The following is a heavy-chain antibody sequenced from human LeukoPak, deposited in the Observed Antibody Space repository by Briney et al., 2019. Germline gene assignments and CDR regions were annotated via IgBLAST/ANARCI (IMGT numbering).Heavy chain of an antibody. CDR2: IYYSGST. D-gene: IGHD3-10*01. CDR3: ARDGRRTGGWLDP. V-gene: IGHV4-39*02. CDR1: GGSISSGSYY. Sequence: SETLSLTCTVSGGSISSGSYYWGWIRQPPGRGLEWIGSIYYSGSTYYNPSLKSRVTIFIDTSKNQFSLRLSSVTAADTAVYYCARDGRRTGGWLDPWGQGTLVTVSS. J-gene: IGHJ5*02.